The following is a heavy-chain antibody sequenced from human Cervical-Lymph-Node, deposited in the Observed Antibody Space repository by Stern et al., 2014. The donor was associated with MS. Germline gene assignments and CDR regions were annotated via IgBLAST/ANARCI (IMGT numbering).Heavy chain of an antibody. Sequence: VQLVESGAEVRKPGSSVKVSCKASGGTFHIYAFNWVRQAPGQGLEWVGGIIPILGTANYAQKLQGRVTITTDESKNTVYMELSSLKSEDTAVFYCARDQRRSASGTYAFDIWGQGTMVTVSS. CDR1: GGTFHIYA. J-gene: IGHJ3*02. D-gene: IGHD3-10*01. V-gene: IGHV1-69*01. CDR3: ARDQRRSASGTYAFDI. CDR2: IIPILGTA.